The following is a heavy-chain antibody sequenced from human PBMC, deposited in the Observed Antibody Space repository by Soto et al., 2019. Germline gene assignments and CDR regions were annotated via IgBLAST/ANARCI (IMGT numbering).Heavy chain of an antibody. CDR1: GGSISSSSYY. Sequence: QLQLQESGPGLVKPSETLSLTCTVSGGSISSSSYYWGWIRQPPGKGLEWIGSIYYSGSTYYNPSRKSRVTISVDTSTNQFSLKLSSVTAADTAVYYCASIGDYYDSSGYYAGDYWGQGTLVTVSS. V-gene: IGHV4-39*01. J-gene: IGHJ4*02. CDR3: ASIGDYYDSSGYYAGDY. CDR2: IYYSGST. D-gene: IGHD3-22*01.